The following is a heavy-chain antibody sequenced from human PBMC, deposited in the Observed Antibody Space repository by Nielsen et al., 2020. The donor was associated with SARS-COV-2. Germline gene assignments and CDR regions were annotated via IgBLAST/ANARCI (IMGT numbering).Heavy chain of an antibody. J-gene: IGHJ6*02. V-gene: IGHV3-9*01. CDR3: ARELVFGYYGMDV. D-gene: IGHD2-2*01. Sequence: GGSLRLSCAASGFTFDDYAMHWVRQAPGKGLEWVSGISWNSGSIGYADSVKGRFTISRDNAKNSLYLQMNSLRDEDTAVYYCARELVFGYYGMDVWGQGTTVTVSS. CDR1: GFTFDDYA. CDR2: ISWNSGSI.